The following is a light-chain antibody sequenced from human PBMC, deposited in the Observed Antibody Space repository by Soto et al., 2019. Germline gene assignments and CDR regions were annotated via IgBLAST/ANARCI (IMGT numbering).Light chain of an antibody. CDR2: KTS. J-gene: IGKJ1*01. CDR3: QQYNSYST. V-gene: IGKV1-5*03. Sequence: DIQMPQSPSTLSAPVGDRDTITCRASQSISSWLAWYQQKPGKAPKLLIYKTSSLESGVPSRSSGSGSGTEFTLTISSLQPDDFATYYCQQYNSYSTFGQGTKVEIK. CDR1: QSISSW.